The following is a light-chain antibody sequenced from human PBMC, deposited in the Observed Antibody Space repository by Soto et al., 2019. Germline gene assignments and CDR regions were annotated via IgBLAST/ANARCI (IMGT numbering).Light chain of an antibody. Sequence: QSALTQPASVSGSPGQSITISCTGTSSDVGSSNLVSWYQQHPGKAPKLMIYEVSKRPSGVSNRFSGSKSGNTASLTISGLQAEDEADYYCCSYAGSSTSLYVFGTGTKLTVL. CDR1: SSDVGSSNL. CDR2: EVS. J-gene: IGLJ1*01. CDR3: CSYAGSSTSLYV. V-gene: IGLV2-23*02.